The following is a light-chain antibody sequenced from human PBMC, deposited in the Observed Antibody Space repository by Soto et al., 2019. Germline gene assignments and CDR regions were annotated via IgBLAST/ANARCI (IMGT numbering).Light chain of an antibody. CDR1: QGINSY. Sequence: DIQLTQSPFFLSASVGDRVTITCRASQGINSYLAWYQQKPGKAPKLLIYGASSLQSGVPSRFSGSGSGTEFTLTISSLQPDDFATYYCQQYNSYSPLLTFGGGTKVDIK. CDR2: GAS. CDR3: QQYNSYSPLLT. J-gene: IGKJ4*01. V-gene: IGKV1-9*01.